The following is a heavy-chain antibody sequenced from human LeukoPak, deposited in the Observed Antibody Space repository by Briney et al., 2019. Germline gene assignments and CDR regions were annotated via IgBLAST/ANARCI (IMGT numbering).Heavy chain of an antibody. CDR2: IYYSGST. J-gene: IGHJ3*02. V-gene: IGHV4-31*03. Sequence: SETLSLTCTVSGGSISSGGYYWSWIRQHPGKGLAWIGYIYYSGSTYYNLSLKSRVTISVDTSKNQFSLKLSSVTAADTAVYYCARDSRGGYGAFYIWGQGTMVTVSS. D-gene: IGHD5-18*01. CDR3: ARDSRGGYGAFYI. CDR1: GGSISSGGYY.